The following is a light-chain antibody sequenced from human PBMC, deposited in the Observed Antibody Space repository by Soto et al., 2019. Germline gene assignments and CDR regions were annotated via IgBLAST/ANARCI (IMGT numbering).Light chain of an antibody. V-gene: IGKV3-20*01. CDR1: QSVRSNY. CDR3: QQYASSPLT. Sequence: DIVLTQSPGTLSLSSGERATLSCRASQSVRSNYLAWYQQKLGQAPRLLIYGASSRATGIPDRFGGSGSGTDFTLTISRLEPEDFAVYYWQQYASSPLTFGGGTKVEIK. J-gene: IGKJ4*01. CDR2: GAS.